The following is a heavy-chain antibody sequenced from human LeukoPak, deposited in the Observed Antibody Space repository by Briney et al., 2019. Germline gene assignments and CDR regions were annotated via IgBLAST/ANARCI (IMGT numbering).Heavy chain of an antibody. CDR1: GGSFSGYY. Sequence: SETLSLTCAVYGGSFSGYYWSWIRQPPGKGLEWIGEINHSGSTNYNPSLKSRVTISVDTSKNQFSLKLSSVTAADTAVYYCARASKSVPAAHNWFDPWGQGTLVTVSS. D-gene: IGHD2-2*01. V-gene: IGHV4-34*01. CDR3: ARASKSVPAAHNWFDP. J-gene: IGHJ5*02. CDR2: INHSGST.